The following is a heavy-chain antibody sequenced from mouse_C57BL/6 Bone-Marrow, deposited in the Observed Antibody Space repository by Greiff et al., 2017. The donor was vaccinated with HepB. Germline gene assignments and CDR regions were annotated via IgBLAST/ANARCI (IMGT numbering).Heavy chain of an antibody. CDR2: IDPSDSET. V-gene: IGHV1-52*01. D-gene: IGHD2-2*01. CDR1: GYTFTSYW. CDR3: ARGGNGYDVYWYFDV. Sequence: VQLQQPGAELVRPGSSVKLSCKASGYTFTSYWMHWVKQRPIQGLEWIGNIDPSDSETHYNQKFKDKATLTVDKSSSTAYMQLSSLTSEDSAVYYCARGGNGYDVYWYFDVWGTGTTVTVSS. J-gene: IGHJ1*03.